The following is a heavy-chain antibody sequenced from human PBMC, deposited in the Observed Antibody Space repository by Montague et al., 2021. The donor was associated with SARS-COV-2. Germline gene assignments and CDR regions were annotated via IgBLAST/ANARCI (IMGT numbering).Heavy chain of an antibody. Sequence: SETLSLTCAVYGESFSGFFWSWIRQPPEKGLEWIAEINDRGVTNYNYNPSLGSRVTISADTSKNQFSLKLRSVTAADTAVYYCARWDPQTLTVISLRGKSASDYWGQGTLVTVSS. V-gene: IGHV4-34*01. CDR1: GESFSGFF. D-gene: IGHD4-11*01. J-gene: IGHJ4*02. CDR3: ARWDPQTLTVISLRGKSASDY. CDR2: INDRGVTNY.